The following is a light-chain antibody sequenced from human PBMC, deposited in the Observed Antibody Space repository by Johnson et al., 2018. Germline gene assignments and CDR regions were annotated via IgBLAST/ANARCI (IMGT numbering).Light chain of an antibody. V-gene: IGLV1-51*02. CDR1: SSNIGNNY. Sequence: QSVLTQPPSVSAAPGQKVTISCSGSSSNIGNNYVSWYQQLPGKAPKLLIYENNKRPSGIPDRFSGSKSATSATLGITGLRTGDEADYYCGTWDSSLSAGNVFGTVTKVTVL. CDR2: ENN. CDR3: GTWDSSLSAGNV. J-gene: IGLJ1*01.